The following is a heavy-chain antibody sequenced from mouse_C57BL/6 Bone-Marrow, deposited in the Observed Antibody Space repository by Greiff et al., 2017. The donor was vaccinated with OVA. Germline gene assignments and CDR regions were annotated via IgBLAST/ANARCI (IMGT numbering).Heavy chain of an antibody. CDR3: ARQGALNEVVEDYAMDD. CDR1: GYTFTSYW. V-gene: IGHV1-69*01. D-gene: IGHD1-1*01. J-gene: IGHJ4*01. Sequence: QVQLQQPGAELVMPGASVKLSCKASGYTFTSYWMHWVKQRPGPGLEWIGEIDPSYSYTNYNQKFKGKSPLTVDKSSSTASMQLTSLSAEDAAVYYCARQGALNEVVEDYAMDDWGQGTSVTVSS. CDR2: IDPSYSYT.